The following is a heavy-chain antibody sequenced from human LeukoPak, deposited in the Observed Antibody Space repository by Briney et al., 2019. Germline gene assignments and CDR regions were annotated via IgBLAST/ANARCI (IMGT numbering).Heavy chain of an antibody. CDR1: GDSISSYY. V-gene: IGHV4-59*01. CDR2: IYYSGST. D-gene: IGHD1-26*01. J-gene: IGHJ4*02. Sequence: SETLSLTCTVSGDSISSYYWSWIRQPPGKGLEWIGYIYYSGSTNYNPSLKSRVTISVDTSKNQFSRKLSSVTAADTAVYYCASPRDTHSGSFLFDYWGQGTLVTVSS. CDR3: ASPRDTHSGSFLFDY.